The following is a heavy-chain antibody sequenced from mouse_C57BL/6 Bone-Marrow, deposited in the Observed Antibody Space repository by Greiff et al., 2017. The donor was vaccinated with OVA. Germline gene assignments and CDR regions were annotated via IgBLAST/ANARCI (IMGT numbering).Heavy chain of an antibody. CDR2: IYIGNGYT. J-gene: IGHJ2*01. CDR3: ARFPYYYGSSYYFDY. D-gene: IGHD1-1*01. V-gene: IGHV1-58*01. CDR1: GYTFTSYG. Sequence: VQLKESGAELVRPGSSVKMSCKTSGYTFTSYGINWVKQRPGQGLEWIGYIYIGNGYTEYNEKFKGKATLTSDTSSSTAYMQLSSLTSEDSAIYFCARFPYYYGSSYYFDYWGQGTTLTVSS.